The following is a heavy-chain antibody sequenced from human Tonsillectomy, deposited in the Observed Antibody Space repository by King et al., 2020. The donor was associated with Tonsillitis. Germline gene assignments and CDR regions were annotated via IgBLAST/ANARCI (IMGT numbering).Heavy chain of an antibody. CDR1: GGSISSYY. CDR3: VSQGASCGGECSNWFAP. CDR2: IYYSGSS. Sequence: QLQESGPGLVKPSETLSLTCTVSGGSISSYYWSWIRQPPGKGLEWIGYIYYSGSSNYNPSLKSRVTISVDASKNQFSLNLSSVTAADTAGYYCVSQGASCGGECSNWFAPWGQGTLVTVSS. D-gene: IGHD2-21*01. V-gene: IGHV4-59*01. J-gene: IGHJ5*02.